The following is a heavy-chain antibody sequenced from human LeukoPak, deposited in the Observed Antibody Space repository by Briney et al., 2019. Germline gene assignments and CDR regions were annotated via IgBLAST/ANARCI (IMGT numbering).Heavy chain of an antibody. D-gene: IGHD3-10*01. CDR3: ARVETMVRGVIGYYYMDV. CDR2: INWNGGST. Sequence: PGGSLRLSCAPSGFTFSYYGMHWVRQAPGKGLEWVSGINWNGGSTGYADSVKGRFTISRDNAKNSLYLQMNSLRAEDTALYYCARVETMVRGVIGYYYMDVWGKGTTVTVSS. CDR1: GFTFSYYG. J-gene: IGHJ6*03. V-gene: IGHV3-20*04.